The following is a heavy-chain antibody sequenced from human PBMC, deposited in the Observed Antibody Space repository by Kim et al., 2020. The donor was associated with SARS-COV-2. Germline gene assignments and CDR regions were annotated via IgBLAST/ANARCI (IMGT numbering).Heavy chain of an antibody. CDR2: ISSSGSTI. CDR3: ARDQRVGYSSSCFDY. Sequence: GGSLRLSCAASGFTFSSYEMNWVRQAPGKGLEWVSYISSSGSTIYYADSVKGRFTISRDNAKNSLYLQMNSLRAEDTAVYYCARDQRVGYSSSCFDYWGQGPLVTVSS. CDR1: GFTFSSYE. V-gene: IGHV3-48*03. D-gene: IGHD6-13*01. J-gene: IGHJ4*02.